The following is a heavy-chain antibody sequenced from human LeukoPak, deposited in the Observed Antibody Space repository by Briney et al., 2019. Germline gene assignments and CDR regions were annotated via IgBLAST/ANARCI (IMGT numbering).Heavy chain of an antibody. Sequence: GGSLRLSCAASGFTFDDYDISWVRQAPGKGLEWVSVIYSGGSTYYADSVKGRFTISRDNSKNTLYLRMNSLRAEDTAVYYCARDKTYYDILTGYYSYYYFDYWGQGTLVTVSS. CDR2: IYSGGST. CDR1: GFTFDDYD. V-gene: IGHV3-66*01. D-gene: IGHD3-9*01. CDR3: ARDKTYYDILTGYYSYYYFDY. J-gene: IGHJ4*02.